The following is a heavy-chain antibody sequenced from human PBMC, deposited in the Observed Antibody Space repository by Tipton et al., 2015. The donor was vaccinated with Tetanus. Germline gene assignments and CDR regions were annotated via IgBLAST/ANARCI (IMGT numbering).Heavy chain of an antibody. CDR1: GFTFSSYA. J-gene: IGHJ4*02. V-gene: IGHV3-23*01. CDR3: AKDSVVRGVTGSYYFDC. Sequence: SLRLSCAASGFTFSSYAMSWVRQAPGKGLEWVSAISGSGGSTYYADSVKGRFTISRDNSKNTLYLQMNSLRAEDTAVYYCAKDSVVRGVTGSYYFDCWGQGTLVTVSS. D-gene: IGHD3-10*01. CDR2: ISGSGGST.